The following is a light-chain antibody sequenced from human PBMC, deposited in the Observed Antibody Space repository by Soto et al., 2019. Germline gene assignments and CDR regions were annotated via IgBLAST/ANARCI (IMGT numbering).Light chain of an antibody. Sequence: DIQMTQSPSTLSASVGCTLTMHCRASQSISSWLAWYQQKPGKAPKLLIYDASSLESGVPSRFSGSGSGTEFTLTISSLRPDDFATYYCQQYNSYWTFGQGTKVDIK. CDR1: QSISSW. CDR2: DAS. V-gene: IGKV1-5*01. J-gene: IGKJ1*01. CDR3: QQYNSYWT.